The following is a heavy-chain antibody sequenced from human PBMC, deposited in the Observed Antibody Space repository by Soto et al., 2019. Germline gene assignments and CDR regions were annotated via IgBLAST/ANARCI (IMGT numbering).Heavy chain of an antibody. J-gene: IGHJ6*02. CDR3: TRGLYYGSGSYSPYGMEV. CDR1: GVSLNNHG. D-gene: IGHD3-10*01. Sequence: QVHLVQSGAEVKKPGSSVKVSCKTSGVSLNNHGIGWVRQAPGHGLEWMGGVSPPFRTSTYARKFQGRISITADASTVTVNMELSSLTSEDTAQYYCTRGLYYGSGSYSPYGMEVWGQGTTVTVSS. CDR2: VSPPFRTS. V-gene: IGHV1-69*01.